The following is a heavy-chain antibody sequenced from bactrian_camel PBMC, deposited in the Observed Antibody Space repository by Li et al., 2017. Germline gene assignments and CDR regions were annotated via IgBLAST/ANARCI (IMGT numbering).Heavy chain of an antibody. CDR3: ATYGGTWSMNYWGLYEYNY. CDR2: IYLHGPMT. Sequence: VQLVESGGVSVQAGRFLVLSWEGSGNTDDATCMGWFRQTPGQEREPVATIYLHGPMTWYADSVRGRFTISRDNAKNTLYLQMNSLKSEDTALYYCATYGGTWSMNYWGLYEYNYWGQGTQVTVS. CDR1: GNTDDATC. D-gene: IGHD6*01. J-gene: IGHJ4*01. V-gene: IGHV3S54*01.